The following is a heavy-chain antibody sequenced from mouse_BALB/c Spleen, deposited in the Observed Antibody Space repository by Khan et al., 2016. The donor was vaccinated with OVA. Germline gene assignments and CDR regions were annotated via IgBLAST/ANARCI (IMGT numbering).Heavy chain of an antibody. CDR3: ARWFAY. Sequence: QVQLKESGAELVRPGVSVKISCKGSGYIFTDFTMHWVKQSHAKSLEWIGVISTYYGDATYNQKFKGKATMTVDKSSNTAYMDLARLTSEDSAIYYCARWFAYWGQGTLVTVSA. J-gene: IGHJ3*01. CDR1: GYIFTDFT. CDR2: ISTYYGDA. V-gene: IGHV1S137*01.